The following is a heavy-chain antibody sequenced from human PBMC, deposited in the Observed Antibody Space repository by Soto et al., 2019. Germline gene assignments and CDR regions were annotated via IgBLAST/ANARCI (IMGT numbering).Heavy chain of an antibody. CDR3: ARGGGYSSSWLYYYYYGMYV. D-gene: IGHD6-13*01. Sequence: SETLSLTCTVSGGSISSYYWGWIRQPPGKGLEWIGSIYYSGSTYYNPSLKSRVTISVDTSKNQFSLKLSSVTAADTAVYYCARGGGYSSSWLYYYYYGMYVWGQGTTVTVSS. CDR1: GGSISSYY. CDR2: IYYSGST. V-gene: IGHV4-39*01. J-gene: IGHJ6*02.